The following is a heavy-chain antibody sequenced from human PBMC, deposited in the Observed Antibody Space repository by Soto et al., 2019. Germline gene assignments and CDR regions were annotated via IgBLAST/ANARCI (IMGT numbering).Heavy chain of an antibody. CDR3: AREKDSAGDS. J-gene: IGHJ4*02. V-gene: IGHV4-39*02. D-gene: IGHD6-13*01. CDR1: GGPISSSSHH. CDR2: IYYSRIN. Sequence: PSETLSLTCAVSGGPISSSSHHWGWIRQPPGQGLEWIGSIYYSRINYYTPSLKRRLTISVDASKTQFSLRLSAVTAADTAVYYCAREKDSAGDSWGQGTLVTV.